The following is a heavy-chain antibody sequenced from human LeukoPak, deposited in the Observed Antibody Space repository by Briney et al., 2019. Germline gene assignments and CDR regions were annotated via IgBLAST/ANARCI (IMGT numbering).Heavy chain of an antibody. D-gene: IGHD4/OR15-4a*01. CDR1: GGSISSYY. CDR2: IYYSGST. Sequence: SETLSLTCTVSGGSISSYYWSWIRQPPGKGLEWIGYIYYSGSTNYNPSLKSRVTISVDTSKNQFSLKLSSVTAADTAVYYCARERDLTSHDASDIWGQGTMVTVSS. CDR3: ARERDLTSHDASDI. V-gene: IGHV4-59*01. J-gene: IGHJ3*02.